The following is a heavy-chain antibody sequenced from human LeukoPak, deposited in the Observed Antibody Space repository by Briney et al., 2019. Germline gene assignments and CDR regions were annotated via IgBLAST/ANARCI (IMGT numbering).Heavy chain of an antibody. J-gene: IGHJ4*02. V-gene: IGHV3-7*01. D-gene: IGHD2-15*01. CDR3: AREGYCSGGICSYDN. CDR2: IKQDGSEK. Sequence: GGSLRLSCAASGFTFSNYRMNWVRQAPGKGLEWVARIKQDGSEKYYVESVKGRFTISRDNAKKSVYLQMDSLRAEDTAVYYCAREGYCSGGICSYDNWGQGTLVTVSS. CDR1: GFTFSNYR.